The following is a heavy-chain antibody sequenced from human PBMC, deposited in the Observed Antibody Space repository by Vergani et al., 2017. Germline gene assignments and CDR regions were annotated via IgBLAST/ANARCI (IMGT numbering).Heavy chain of an antibody. CDR3: ARYNKQLRPRAFDL. J-gene: IGHJ3*01. CDR1: GASINNDFYY. V-gene: IGHV4-61*02. D-gene: IGHD4-23*01. Sequence: QVQLQESGPGLVKPSQTLSLTCTVSGASINNDFYYWHWIRQPAGKGLEWIGRIYVSGITDYNSSLQSRVSMSVDTSKNQFSLTLTSVTAADTAVDYCARYNKQLRPRAFDLWVQGTMVTVSS. CDR2: IYVSGIT.